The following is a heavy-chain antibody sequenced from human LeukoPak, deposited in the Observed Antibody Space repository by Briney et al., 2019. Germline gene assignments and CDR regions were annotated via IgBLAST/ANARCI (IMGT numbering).Heavy chain of an antibody. V-gene: IGHV3-21*01. D-gene: IGHD6-13*01. CDR2: ISSSSSYI. CDR3: ARDSSSWYNYGMDV. Sequence: PGGSLRLSCAASGFTFSSYSMNWVRQAPGKGLEWVSSISSSSSYIYYADSVKGRFTISRDNAKNSLYLQMNSLRAEDTAAYYCARDSSSWYNYGMDVWGKGTTVTVSS. J-gene: IGHJ6*04. CDR1: GFTFSSYS.